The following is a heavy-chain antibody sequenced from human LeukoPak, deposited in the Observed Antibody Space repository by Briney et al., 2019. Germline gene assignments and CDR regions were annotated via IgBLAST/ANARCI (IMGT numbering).Heavy chain of an antibody. J-gene: IGHJ6*02. CDR2: ISYTGDT. V-gene: IGHV4-34*01. Sequence: SETLSLTCGVFGGSFSGYSWNWIRQAPGKGLEWIGDISYTGDTNYSPSLKSRVAISMDTSKNQFSLELTSVTAADTAVCYCAREACRRCRDTPMVRLYGMDVWGQGTTVTVS. D-gene: IGHD5-18*01. CDR1: GGSFSGYS. CDR3: AREACRRCRDTPMVRLYGMDV.